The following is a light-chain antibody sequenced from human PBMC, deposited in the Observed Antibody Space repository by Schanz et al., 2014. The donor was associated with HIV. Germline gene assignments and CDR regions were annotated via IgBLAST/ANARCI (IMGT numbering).Light chain of an antibody. CDR2: DTS. CDR3: LLSYSAARQVV. CDR1: TGPVTSYFF. J-gene: IGLJ2*01. Sequence: QAVVTQEPSLTVSPGGTVTLTCASSTGPVTSYFFAHWFQQKPGQAPRTLIYDTSAKHSWTPARFSGSLLGGKAALTLSGAQPEDEADYYCLLSYSAARQVVFGGGTKLTVL. V-gene: IGLV7-46*01.